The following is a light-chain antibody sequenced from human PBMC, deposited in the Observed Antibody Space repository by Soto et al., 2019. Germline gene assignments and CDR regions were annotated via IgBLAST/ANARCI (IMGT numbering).Light chain of an antibody. CDR1: NIEIKS. CDR3: QVWDTTNNVI. J-gene: IGLJ2*01. V-gene: IGLV3-21*02. CDR2: DDG. Sequence: SYELTQPPSVSVAPGQTARITCGGNNIEIKSVHWYQQKPGQAPVLVVYDDGDRTTGIPERFSGSKSGNTATLTTSRVEAGDEADYYCQVWDTTNNVIFGGGKKLTV.